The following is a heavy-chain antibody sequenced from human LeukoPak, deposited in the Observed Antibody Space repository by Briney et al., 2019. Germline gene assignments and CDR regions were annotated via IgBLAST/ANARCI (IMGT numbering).Heavy chain of an antibody. J-gene: IGHJ3*02. CDR3: ARPHIVVVTAVSAFDI. Sequence: SETLSLTCAVYGGSFSGYYWGWIRQPPGKGLEWIGSIDYSGRTYYNPSLKSRVTISVDTSKNRFSLKLSSVTAADTAVHYCARPHIVVVTAVSAFDIWGQGTMVTVSS. CDR1: GGSFSGYY. D-gene: IGHD2-21*02. V-gene: IGHV4-34*01. CDR2: IDYSGRT.